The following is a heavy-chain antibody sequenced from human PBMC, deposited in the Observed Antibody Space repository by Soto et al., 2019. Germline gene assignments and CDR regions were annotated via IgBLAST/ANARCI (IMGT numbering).Heavy chain of an antibody. CDR3: ARHAYRGYSYGGKTRFDY. Sequence: QLQLQESGPGLVKPSETLSLTCTVSGGSISSSSYYWGWIRQPPGKGLEWIGSIYYSGSTYYNPSLRCRVTVSVDTSKNQFSLKLSSVTAADTAVYYCARHAYRGYSYGGKTRFDYWGQGTLVTVSS. V-gene: IGHV4-39*01. D-gene: IGHD5-18*01. J-gene: IGHJ4*02. CDR1: GGSISSSSYY. CDR2: IYYSGST.